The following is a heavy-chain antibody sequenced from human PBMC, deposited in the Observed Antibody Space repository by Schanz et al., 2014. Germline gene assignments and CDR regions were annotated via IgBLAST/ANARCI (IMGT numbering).Heavy chain of an antibody. Sequence: EVKLLESGGHLVQPGGSLRLSCAASGFTVSNSYIHWVRQAPGKGLEWVSTIYSSGSTYYADSVKGRFTISRDNSKNTLYLQMNSLRSEDTAVYYCAKDVDFWSGYYLDYWGQGTLVTVSS. CDR1: GFTVSNSY. CDR2: IYSSGST. D-gene: IGHD3-3*01. CDR3: AKDVDFWSGYYLDY. V-gene: IGHV3-66*03. J-gene: IGHJ4*02.